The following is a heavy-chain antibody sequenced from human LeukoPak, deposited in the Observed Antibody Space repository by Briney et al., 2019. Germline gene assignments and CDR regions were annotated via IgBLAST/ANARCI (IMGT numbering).Heavy chain of an antibody. J-gene: IGHJ4*02. D-gene: IGHD6-19*01. CDR3: AKETSSGWFHYFDY. CDR2: ISSSSSYI. CDR1: GFTFSSYS. Sequence: GGSLRLSCAASGFTFSSYSMNWVRQAPGKGLEWVSSISSSSSYIYYADSVKGRFTISRDNAKNSLYLQMNSLRAEDTAVYYCAKETSSGWFHYFDYWGQGILVTVSS. V-gene: IGHV3-21*01.